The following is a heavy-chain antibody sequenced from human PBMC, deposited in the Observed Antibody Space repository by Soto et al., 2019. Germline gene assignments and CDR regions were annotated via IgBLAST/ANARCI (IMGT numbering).Heavy chain of an antibody. CDR3: ARAGYYYDSKPPNYYGMDV. D-gene: IGHD3-22*01. CDR2: IIPIFGTA. CDR1: GATFRSCA. V-gene: IGHV1-69*13. Sequence: SVKVSCKASGATFRSCAISWVRQAPGQGLEWMGGIIPIFGTANYAQKFQGRVTITADESTSTAYMELSSLRSEDTAVYYCARAGYYYDSKPPNYYGMDVWGQGTTVTVSS. J-gene: IGHJ6*02.